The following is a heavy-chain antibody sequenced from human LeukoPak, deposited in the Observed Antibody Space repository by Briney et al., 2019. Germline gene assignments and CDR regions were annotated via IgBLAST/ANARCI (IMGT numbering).Heavy chain of an antibody. V-gene: IGHV4-59*01. CDR1: GGAISSYY. D-gene: IGHD2-21*02. CDR3: ARETRAYCGGDCYPDWFDP. Sequence: SETLSLTCGVSGGAISSYYWSWIRQPPGKGLELVGYIYYSGSTNYNPSLKSRVTISVDTSKNQFSLKLSSVTAADTAVYYCARETRAYCGGDCYPDWFDPWGQGTLVTVSS. CDR2: IYYSGST. J-gene: IGHJ5*02.